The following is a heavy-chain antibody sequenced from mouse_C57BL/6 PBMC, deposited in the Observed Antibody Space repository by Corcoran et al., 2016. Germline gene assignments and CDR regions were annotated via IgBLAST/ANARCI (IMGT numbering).Heavy chain of an antibody. J-gene: IGHJ3*01. Sequence: QVQLKQSGAELVRPGASVKLSCKASGYTFTDYYINWGKQRPGKGRKWIARIYPGSGNTYYNEKFKGKATLTAEKSSSTAYMQLSSLTSEDTAVYFCSLDRFAYWGQGTLVTVSA. CDR2: IYPGSGNT. V-gene: IGHV1-76*01. CDR3: SLDRFAY. CDR1: GYTFTDYY.